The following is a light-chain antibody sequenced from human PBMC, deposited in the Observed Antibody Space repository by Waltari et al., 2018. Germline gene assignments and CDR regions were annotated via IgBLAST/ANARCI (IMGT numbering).Light chain of an antibody. J-gene: IGLJ1*01. CDR3: NSFAGSHYV. V-gene: IGLV2-8*01. CDR1: SSAVGAYNF. CDR2: EVT. Sequence: QSALIQPPSASGSPGPSVTISCTGTSSAVGAYNFVSWYQQYPGKVPKPIIYEVTQRPSGVPDRFSGSKSGNTASLTVSGLQAEDEADYYCNSFAGSHYVFGTGTNVIVL.